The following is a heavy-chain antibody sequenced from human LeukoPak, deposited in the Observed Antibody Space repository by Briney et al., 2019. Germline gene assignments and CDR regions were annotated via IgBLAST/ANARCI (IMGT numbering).Heavy chain of an antibody. CDR3: ARILGSYLFYYMDV. Sequence: GGSLRHSCAASGFSLNDYGMSWVRQAPGKGLEWVSGINWNGGSTGYADSVKGRFTISRDNAKNSLYLQMNSLRAEDTALYYCARILGSYLFYYMDVWGKGTTVTVS. D-gene: IGHD3-10*01. V-gene: IGHV3-20*04. CDR1: GFSLNDYG. CDR2: INWNGGST. J-gene: IGHJ6*03.